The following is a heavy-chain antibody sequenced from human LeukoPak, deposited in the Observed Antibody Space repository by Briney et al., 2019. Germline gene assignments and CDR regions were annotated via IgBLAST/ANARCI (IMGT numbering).Heavy chain of an antibody. CDR3: AKDAVRTPQIDH. J-gene: IGHJ4*02. V-gene: IGHV3-66*01. CDR2: IYSGGST. Sequence: GGSLRLSCAASGFTVSSNYMSWVRQAPGKGLEWVSVIYSGGSTYYADSVKGRFTISRDNSKNTLYLQMNSLRAEDTAVYYCAKDAVRTPQIDHWGQGALVTVSS. D-gene: IGHD1-1*01. CDR1: GFTVSSNY.